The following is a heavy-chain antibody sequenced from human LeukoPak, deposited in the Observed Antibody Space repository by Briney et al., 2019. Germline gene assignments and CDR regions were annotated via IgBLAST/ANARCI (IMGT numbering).Heavy chain of an antibody. D-gene: IGHD5-12*01. Sequence: SQTLSLTCAIPGDSVSSNTATWSCIRLSPSRGLEWLVRTYYRSKWSNEYAVTVKSRTTINSDTSKNQFSLQLNSVTPEDTAVYYCARGIYSIGFDYWGQGTLVTVSS. V-gene: IGHV6-1*01. CDR3: ARGIYSIGFDY. J-gene: IGHJ4*02. CDR1: GDSVSSNTAT. CDR2: TYYRSKWSN.